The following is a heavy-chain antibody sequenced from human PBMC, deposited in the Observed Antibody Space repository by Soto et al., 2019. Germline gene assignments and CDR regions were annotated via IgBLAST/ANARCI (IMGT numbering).Heavy chain of an antibody. V-gene: IGHV1-46*01. CDR1: GYTFTSYY. CDR2: INPSGGST. CDR3: ARGLYYYDRSGYSPADAFDI. J-gene: IGHJ3*02. D-gene: IGHD3-22*01. Sequence: QVQLVQSGAEVKKPGASVKVSCKASGYTFTSYYMHWVRQAPGQGLEWMGIINPSGGSTSYAQKFQGRVTMTRDTSTSTVYMELSSLRSEHTTVYYCARGLYYYDRSGYSPADAFDIWGQGTMVTVSS.